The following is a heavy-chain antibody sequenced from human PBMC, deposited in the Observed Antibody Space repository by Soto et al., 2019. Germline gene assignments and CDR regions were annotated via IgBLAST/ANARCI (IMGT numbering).Heavy chain of an antibody. CDR3: VREGRPGDYASLGYVGMDV. J-gene: IGHJ6*02. CDR2: ISYDGNNK. Sequence: VQLVESGGGVVQPGRSLRLSCAASGFTFSSYAMHWVRQAPGKGLEWVAVISYDGNNKYYADSVKGRFTISRDNSQNTLDVQMTSLSADATAIFSGVREGRPGDYASLGYVGMDVWGQGTTVTVSS. V-gene: IGHV3-30-3*01. D-gene: IGHD4-17*01. CDR1: GFTFSSYA.